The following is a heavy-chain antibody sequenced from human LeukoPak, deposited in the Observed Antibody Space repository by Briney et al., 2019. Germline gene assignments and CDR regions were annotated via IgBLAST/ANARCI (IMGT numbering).Heavy chain of an antibody. V-gene: IGHV1-46*01. CDR1: GYTXTSYY. Sequence: ASVKVSCKASGYTXTSYYMHWVRLAPGQGLEWMEIINPSGGSTSYAQKFQGRVTMTRDTSTSTVYMELSSLRSEDTAVYYCARDTPYYYYGMDVWGQGTTVTVSS. J-gene: IGHJ6*02. CDR2: INPSGGST. CDR3: ARDTPYYYYGMDV.